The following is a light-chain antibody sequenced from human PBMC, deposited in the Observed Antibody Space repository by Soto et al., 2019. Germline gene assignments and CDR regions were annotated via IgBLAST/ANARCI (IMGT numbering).Light chain of an antibody. CDR2: EVS. Sequence: QSALTQPASVSGSPGQSITISCTGTSSDVGGYNYVSWYQQHPGKAPKLMIYEVSNRPSGVSNRFSGSKSGNTASLTISGLQAEDEADYYCSSYTSSSRYVFGTGTNLTVL. J-gene: IGLJ1*01. V-gene: IGLV2-14*01. CDR3: SSYTSSSRYV. CDR1: SSDVGGYNY.